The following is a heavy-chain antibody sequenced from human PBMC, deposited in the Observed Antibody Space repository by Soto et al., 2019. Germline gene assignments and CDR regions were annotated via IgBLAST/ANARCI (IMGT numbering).Heavy chain of an antibody. J-gene: IGHJ6*02. V-gene: IGHV4-34*01. Sequence: KPSETLSHTCAVYGGSFSGYYWSWIRQPPGKGLEWIGEINHSGSTNYNPSLKSRVTISVDTSKNQFSLKLSSVTAADTAVYYCARRGVEGYYYYGMDVWGQGTTVTVSS. CDR2: INHSGST. D-gene: IGHD3-10*01. CDR3: ARRGVEGYYYYGMDV. CDR1: GGSFSGYY.